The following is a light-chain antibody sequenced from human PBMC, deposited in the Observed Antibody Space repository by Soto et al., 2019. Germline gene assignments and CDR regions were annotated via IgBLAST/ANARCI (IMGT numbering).Light chain of an antibody. CDR2: EVS. V-gene: IGLV2-8*01. J-gene: IGLJ1*01. Sequence: QSVLTQPPSASGSPGQSVTISCTGTSSDVGGYNCVSWYQQHPGKAPKLMIYEVSKRPSGVPDRFSGSKSGNTASLAITGLQAEDEADYYCQSYDSSLSGVFGSGTKVTVL. CDR1: SSDVGGYNC. CDR3: QSYDSSLSGV.